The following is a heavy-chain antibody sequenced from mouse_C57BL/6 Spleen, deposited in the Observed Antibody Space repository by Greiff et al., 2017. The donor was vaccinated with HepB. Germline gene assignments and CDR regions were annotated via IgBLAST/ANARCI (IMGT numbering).Heavy chain of an antibody. CDR3: ARENYSNYPFDY. D-gene: IGHD2-5*01. J-gene: IGHJ2*01. CDR2: ISYDGSN. Sequence: VQLKESGPGLVKPSQSLSLTCSVTGYSITSGYYWNWIRQFPGNKLEWMGYISYDGSNNYNPSLKNRISITRDTSKNQFFLKLNSVTTEDTATYYCARENYSNYPFDYWGQGTTLTVSS. CDR1: GYSITSGYY. V-gene: IGHV3-6*01.